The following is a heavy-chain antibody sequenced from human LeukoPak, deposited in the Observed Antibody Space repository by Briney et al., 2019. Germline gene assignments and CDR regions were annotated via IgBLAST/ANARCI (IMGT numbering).Heavy chain of an antibody. Sequence: ASVTVSCKVSGYTLTELSMHWVRQAPGKGLEGMGGFDPEDGETIYAQKFQGRVTMTEDTSTDTAYMELSSLRSEDTAVYYCATPYYSGGSYHYYYMDVWGKGTTVTVSS. CDR1: GYTLTELS. D-gene: IGHD2-15*01. V-gene: IGHV1-24*01. J-gene: IGHJ6*03. CDR3: ATPYYSGGSYHYYYMDV. CDR2: FDPEDGET.